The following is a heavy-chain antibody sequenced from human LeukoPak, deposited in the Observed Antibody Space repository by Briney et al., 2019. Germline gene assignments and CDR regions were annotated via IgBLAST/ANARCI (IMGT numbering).Heavy chain of an antibody. V-gene: IGHV1-18*01. CDR3: ARGYRGYEVDY. J-gene: IGHJ4*02. D-gene: IGHD5-12*01. Sequence: GASVKVSCKASGYTFTSYVISWVRQAPGQGLEWMGWISSYNANTNYAQKLQGRVTTTTDTSTSTVYMELRSLRSDDTAVYYCARGYRGYEVDYWGLGTLVTVSS. CDR2: ISSYNANT. CDR1: GYTFTSYV.